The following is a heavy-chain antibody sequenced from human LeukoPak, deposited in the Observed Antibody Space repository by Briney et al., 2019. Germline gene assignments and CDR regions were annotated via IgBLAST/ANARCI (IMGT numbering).Heavy chain of an antibody. D-gene: IGHD3-3*01. CDR2: ISGSGDII. Sequence: GGSLRLSCAASGFTFSSYAMSWVRQAPGKGLEWVSVISGSGDIIYYADSVKGRFTISRDNSKNTLYLQMNRLRAEDTAVYYCAKTFWSGYYYFDDWGQGTPVTVSS. V-gene: IGHV3-23*01. CDR3: AKTFWSGYYYFDD. CDR1: GFTFSSYA. J-gene: IGHJ4*02.